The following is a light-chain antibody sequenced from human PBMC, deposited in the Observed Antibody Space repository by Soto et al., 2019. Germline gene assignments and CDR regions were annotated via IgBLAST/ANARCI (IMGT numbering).Light chain of an antibody. V-gene: IGKV1-5*01. CDR2: DAS. Sequence: DIQMTQSPSTLSASVGDRVAITCRASESVSAWLAWYQQKPGKAPKLLIYDASNLESVVPSRFSASGSGSEFTITISSLQPDDFATYYCQQYDSFSTFGQGTKVEIK. CDR3: QQYDSFST. J-gene: IGKJ1*01. CDR1: ESVSAW.